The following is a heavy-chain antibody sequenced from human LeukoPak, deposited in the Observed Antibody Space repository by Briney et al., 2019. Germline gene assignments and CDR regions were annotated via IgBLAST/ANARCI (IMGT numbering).Heavy chain of an antibody. Sequence: GGSLRLSCAASGFTFSNAWMSWVRQAPGKGLEWVGRIKSKTDGGTTDYAAPVKGRFTISRDDSKNTLYLQMNSLKAEDTAVHYCARETIWFGKSYFDYWGQGTLVTVSS. D-gene: IGHD3-10*01. CDR3: ARETIWFGKSYFDY. J-gene: IGHJ4*02. V-gene: IGHV3-15*01. CDR2: IKSKTDGGTT. CDR1: GFTFSNAW.